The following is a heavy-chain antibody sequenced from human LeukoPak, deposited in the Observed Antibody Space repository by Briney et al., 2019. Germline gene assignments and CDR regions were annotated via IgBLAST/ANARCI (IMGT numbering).Heavy chain of an antibody. CDR3: AKARSSYYGSFGY. V-gene: IGHV3-23*01. J-gene: IGHJ4*02. CDR2: ISGSGGST. CDR1: GFTFSSYA. Sequence: PGGSLRLSCAASGFTFSSYAMSRVRQAPGKGLEWVSAISGSGGSTYYADSVKGRFTISRDNSKNTLYLQMNSLRAEDTAVYYCAKARSSYYGSFGYWGQGTLVTVSS. D-gene: IGHD3-10*01.